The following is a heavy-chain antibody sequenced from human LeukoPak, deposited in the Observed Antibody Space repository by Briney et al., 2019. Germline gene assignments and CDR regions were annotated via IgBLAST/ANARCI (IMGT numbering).Heavy chain of an antibody. CDR1: GFTFSSYA. J-gene: IGHJ4*02. V-gene: IGHV3-23*01. CDR3: AKDQYLYVWGSYRRPPFGY. CDR2: ISGSGGST. Sequence: PGGSLRLSCAASGFTFSSYAMSWVRQAPGKGLEWVSAISGSGGSTYYADSVKGRFTISRDNSKNTLYLQMNSLRAEDTAVYYCAKDQYLYVWGSYRRPPFGYWGQGTLVTVSS. D-gene: IGHD3-16*02.